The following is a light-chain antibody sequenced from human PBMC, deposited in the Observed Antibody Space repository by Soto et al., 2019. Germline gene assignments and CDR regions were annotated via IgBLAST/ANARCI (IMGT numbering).Light chain of an antibody. Sequence: QSALTQPASVSGSPGQSITISCTGTSSDVGAYNSVSWYQQHPDKVPKLIIYEVTNRPSGVSNRFSGSKSGNTASLTISGLQAEDDADYYCSSYTSSSLYVFGTGTKATVL. V-gene: IGLV2-14*01. CDR1: SSDVGAYNS. CDR3: SSYTSSSLYV. CDR2: EVT. J-gene: IGLJ1*01.